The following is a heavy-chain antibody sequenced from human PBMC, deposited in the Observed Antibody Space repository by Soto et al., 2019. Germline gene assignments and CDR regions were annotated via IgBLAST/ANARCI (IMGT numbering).Heavy chain of an antibody. CDR2: ISPSSSAT. J-gene: IGHJ6*02. Sequence: ASVNVSCKSSLYTLIRYYKSQVRQPPGKGLAWTGIISPSSSATRYSQKFQGRVTTNSDVTTSTVYMEISGLRPEDTAVYYCARGYCSSGNCYRLYYYDMDVGGQGTRVTVSS. D-gene: IGHD2-15*01. CDR3: ARGYCSSGNCYRLYYYDMDV. V-gene: IGHV1-46*01. CDR1: LYTLIRYY.